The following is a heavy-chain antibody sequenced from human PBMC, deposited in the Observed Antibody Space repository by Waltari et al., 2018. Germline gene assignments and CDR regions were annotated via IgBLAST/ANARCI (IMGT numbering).Heavy chain of an antibody. V-gene: IGHV2-5*01. D-gene: IGHD3-3*01. CDR3: ARKVYDFWSGYSNWLDP. CDR1: GFSLSTSGVG. CDR2: IYWNDKK. Sequence: QITLKESGPTLVKPTQTLTLTCTFSGFSLSTSGVGVAWIRQPPGKAPQWLALIYWNDKKYYSQTLESRLSVSKDTSRNQVVLTMTNMNPVDTATYYCARKVYDFWSGYSNWLDPWGQGILVTVSS. J-gene: IGHJ5*02.